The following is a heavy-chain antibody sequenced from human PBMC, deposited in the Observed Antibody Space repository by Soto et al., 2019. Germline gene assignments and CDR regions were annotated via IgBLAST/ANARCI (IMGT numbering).Heavy chain of an antibody. V-gene: IGHV3-23*01. CDR3: AKDRSSGWYYLDY. CDR2: ISGSGGST. J-gene: IGHJ4*02. CDR1: GFTFSSYA. D-gene: IGHD6-19*01. Sequence: GGSLRLSCAASGFTFSSYAMIWVRQAPGKGLEWVSAISGSGGSTYYADSVKGRFTISRDNSKNTLYLQMNSLRAEDTAVYYCAKDRSSGWYYLDYWGQGTLVTVSS.